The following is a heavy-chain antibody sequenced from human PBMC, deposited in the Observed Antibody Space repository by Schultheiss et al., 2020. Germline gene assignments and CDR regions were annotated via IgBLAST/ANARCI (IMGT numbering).Heavy chain of an antibody. Sequence: GGSLRLSCAASGYTFSSYWMHWVRQAPGKGLEWVGRIKSKTDGGTTDYAAPVKGRFTISRDDSKNTLYLQMNSLKTEDTAVYYCTTNKLIVVVPAAMLYFDYWGQGTLVNVSS. D-gene: IGHD2-2*01. V-gene: IGHV3-15*07. CDR2: IKSKTDGGTT. CDR1: GYTFSSYW. CDR3: TTNKLIVVVPAAMLYFDY. J-gene: IGHJ4*02.